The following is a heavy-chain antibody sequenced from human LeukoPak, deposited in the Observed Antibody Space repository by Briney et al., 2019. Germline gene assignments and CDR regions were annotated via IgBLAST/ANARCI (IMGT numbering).Heavy chain of an antibody. V-gene: IGHV1-69*05. CDR3: AREPLGCGGDCHFDY. D-gene: IGHD2-21*02. CDR1: GGTFSSYA. CDR2: IIPIYDPV. J-gene: IGHJ4*02. Sequence: SVKVSCKASGGTFSSYAFSWMRQAPGQGLEWMGRIIPIYDPVDYAQRFQGRVTITTDESTKTVYMELSSLRYEDTAVYYCAREPLGCGGDCHFDYWGQGTLVTVSS.